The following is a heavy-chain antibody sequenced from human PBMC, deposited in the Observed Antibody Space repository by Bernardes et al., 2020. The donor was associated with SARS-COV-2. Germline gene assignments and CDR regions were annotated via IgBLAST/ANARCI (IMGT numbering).Heavy chain of an antibody. CDR2: IKQDGSEK. J-gene: IGHJ6*02. CDR3: ARDMLATITGADYYYYYGMDV. D-gene: IGHD5-12*01. V-gene: IGHV3-7*01. CDR1: GFTFSSYW. Sequence: GGSLRLSCAASGFTFSSYWMSWVRQAPGKGLEWVANIKQDGSEKYYVDSVKGRFTISRDNAKNSLYLQMNSLRAEDTAVYYCARDMLATITGADYYYYYGMDVWGQGTTVTVSS.